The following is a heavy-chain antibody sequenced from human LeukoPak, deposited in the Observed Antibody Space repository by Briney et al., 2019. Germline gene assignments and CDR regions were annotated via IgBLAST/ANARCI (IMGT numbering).Heavy chain of an antibody. CDR1: GYSFTTYW. J-gene: IGHJ1*01. Sequence: GESLQISFKGSGYSFTTYWIGWVRPKPGKGREWMGIIYPSDSDTRYSQSFQGQVTISADKSISTAYLQWSSLKASDTAMYYRASRGGKSYFHTWGQGTLVTVSS. CDR3: ASRGGKSYFHT. D-gene: IGHD1-26*01. V-gene: IGHV5-51*01. CDR2: IYPSDSDT.